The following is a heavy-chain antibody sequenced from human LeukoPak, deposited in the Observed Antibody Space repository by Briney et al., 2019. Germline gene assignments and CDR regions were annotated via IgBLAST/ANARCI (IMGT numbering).Heavy chain of an antibody. D-gene: IGHD5-18*01. CDR3: ARSGYSYDNFDY. V-gene: IGHV4-59*01. J-gene: IGHJ4*02. Sequence: SETLSFTCTVSGGSISSYYWSWIRQPPGKGLEWIGYIYYSGSTNYNPSLKSRVTISVDTSKNQFSLKLSSVTAADTAVYYCARSGYSYDNFDYWGQGTLVTVSS. CDR2: IYYSGST. CDR1: GGSISSYY.